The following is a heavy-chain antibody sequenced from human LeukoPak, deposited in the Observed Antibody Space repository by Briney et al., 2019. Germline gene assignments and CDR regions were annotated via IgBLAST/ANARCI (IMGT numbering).Heavy chain of an antibody. CDR3: ARIPGGSGYYYVVHLIDY. J-gene: IGHJ4*02. D-gene: IGHD3-22*01. CDR2: ISTYNDNT. CDR1: GYTFTSYG. V-gene: IGHV1-18*01. Sequence: GASVKVSCKASGYTFTSYGISWVRQAPGQGLEWMGWISTYNDNTNYAQKFQGRVTMTTDTSTSTAYMELRSLRSDDTAVYYCARIPGGSGYYYVVHLIDYWGQGTLVTVSS.